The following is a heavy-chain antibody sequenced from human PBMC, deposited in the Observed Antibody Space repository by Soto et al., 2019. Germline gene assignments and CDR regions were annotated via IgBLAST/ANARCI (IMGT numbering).Heavy chain of an antibody. Sequence: QVQLVQSGAEVEKPGASVKVSCKASGYIFTSHGISWVRQAPGQGLEWMGWISAYKGDTKYAQTVQGRVTMTTDTSTRIVYMELRSLTSDDTAVYYCARVAVAGTSPTPHGFDYWGQGTLVTVSS. J-gene: IGHJ4*02. CDR2: ISAYKGDT. CDR1: GYIFTSHG. D-gene: IGHD6-19*01. CDR3: ARVAVAGTSPTPHGFDY. V-gene: IGHV1-18*01.